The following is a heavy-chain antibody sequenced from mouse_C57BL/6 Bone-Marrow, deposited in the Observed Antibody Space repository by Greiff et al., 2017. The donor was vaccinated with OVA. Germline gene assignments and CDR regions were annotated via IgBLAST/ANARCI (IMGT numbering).Heavy chain of an antibody. CDR2: ISDGGSYT. CDR1: GFTFSSYA. J-gene: IGHJ3*01. V-gene: IGHV5-4*01. CDR3: ARDDPSSGWCAY. Sequence: DVMLVESGGGLVKPGGSLKLSCAASGFTFSSYAMSWVRQTPEKRLEWVATISDGGSYTYYPDNVKGRFTISRDNAKNNLYLQMSHLKSEDTAMYYCARDDPSSGWCAYWGQGTLGTVSA. D-gene: IGHD3-2*02.